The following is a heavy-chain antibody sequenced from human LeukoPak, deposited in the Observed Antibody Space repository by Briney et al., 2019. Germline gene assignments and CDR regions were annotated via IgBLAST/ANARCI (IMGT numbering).Heavy chain of an antibody. V-gene: IGHV3-53*01. D-gene: IGHD1-26*01. CDR3: ATAVYSGSYLGAFDI. Sequence: GGSLRLSCAASGFTVSSNYMSWVRQAPGKGLEWVSVIYSGGSTYHADSVKGRFTISRDNSKNTLYLQMNSLRAEDTAVYYCATAVYSGSYLGAFDIWGQGTMVTVSS. J-gene: IGHJ3*02. CDR1: GFTVSSNY. CDR2: IYSGGST.